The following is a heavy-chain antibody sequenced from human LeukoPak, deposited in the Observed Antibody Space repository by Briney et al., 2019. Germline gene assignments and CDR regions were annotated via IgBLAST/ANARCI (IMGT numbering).Heavy chain of an antibody. CDR3: ARGGYSYGHFDY. CDR1: GGSISSGGYY. V-gene: IGHV4-31*03. D-gene: IGHD5-18*01. CDR2: IYYSGST. J-gene: IGHJ4*02. Sequence: SETLCLTCTVSGGSISSGGYYWSWIRQHPEKGVEWIGYIYYSGSTYYNPSLKSRVTISVDTSKNQFSLKLSSVTAADTAVYYCARGGYSYGHFDYWGQGTLVTVSS.